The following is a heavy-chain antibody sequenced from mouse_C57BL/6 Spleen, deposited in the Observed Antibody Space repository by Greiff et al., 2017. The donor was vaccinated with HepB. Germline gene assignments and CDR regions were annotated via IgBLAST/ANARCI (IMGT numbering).Heavy chain of an antibody. V-gene: IGHV1-4*01. J-gene: IGHJ2*01. CDR3: ARYGYDALDY. CDR1: GYTFTSYT. CDR2: INPSSGYT. Sequence: VQLQQSGAELARPGASVKMSCKASGYTFTSYTMHWVKQRPGQGLEWIGYINPSSGYTKYNQKFKDKATLTADKSSSTAYMQLSSLTSEDSAVYYCARYGYDALDYWGQGTTLTVSS. D-gene: IGHD2-2*01.